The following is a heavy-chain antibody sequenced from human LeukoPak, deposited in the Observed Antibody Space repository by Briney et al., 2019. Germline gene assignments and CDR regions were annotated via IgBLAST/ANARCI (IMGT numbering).Heavy chain of an antibody. Sequence: PSETLSLTCTVSGGSISSYYWSWIRQPPGKGLEWIGEINHSGSTNYNPSLKSRVTISVDTSKNQFSLKLSSVTAADTAVYYCARGLNYDILTGYYYYWFDPWGQGTLVTVSS. V-gene: IGHV4-34*01. J-gene: IGHJ5*02. D-gene: IGHD3-9*01. CDR3: ARGLNYDILTGYYYYWFDP. CDR2: INHSGST. CDR1: GGSISSYY.